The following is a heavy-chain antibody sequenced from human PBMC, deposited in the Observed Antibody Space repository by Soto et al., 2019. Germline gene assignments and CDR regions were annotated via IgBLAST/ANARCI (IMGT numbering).Heavy chain of an antibody. V-gene: IGHV4-34*01. CDR2: INQSGST. D-gene: IGHD3-9*01. CDR3: ARASTYYDILTDYSPHNWFGP. CDR1: GGSVSGYY. J-gene: IGHJ5*02. Sequence: QVQLQQWGAGLLKPSETLSLTCAVYGGSVSGYYWSWIRQPPGKGLEWIGEINQSGSTNYNRSLKSRVTISVGTSKNQFAQKLSCVTAADTAVYYCARASTYYDILTDYSPHNWFGPWGQGTLVTV.